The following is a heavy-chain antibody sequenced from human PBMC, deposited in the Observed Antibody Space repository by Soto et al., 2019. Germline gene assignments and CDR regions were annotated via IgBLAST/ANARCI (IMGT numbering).Heavy chain of an antibody. CDR3: ARRYGYYFDY. CDR2: IYYSGST. J-gene: IGHJ4*02. D-gene: IGHD4-17*01. V-gene: IGHV4-59*08. Sequence: QVQLQESGPGLVKPSETLSLTCTVSGGSISSYYWSWIRQPPGKGLEWIGYIYYSGSTNYNPSLKSRVTISVDTSKTQLSLKLSTVTAADTAVYYCARRYGYYFDYWGQGTLVTVSS. CDR1: GGSISSYY.